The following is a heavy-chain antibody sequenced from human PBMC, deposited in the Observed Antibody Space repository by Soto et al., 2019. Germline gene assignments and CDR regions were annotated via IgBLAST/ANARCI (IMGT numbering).Heavy chain of an antibody. D-gene: IGHD4-17*01. J-gene: IGHJ4*02. Sequence: EVQLVESGGGLVQPEGSLRLSCAGSGFSFSNHHMHWVRQAPGKGLEYVSGISANGGTIYYANSVKGRFTISRDNSKNTLFLQMGDLRNEDMAVYYCARVRKTYGDYDYWGQGTLVTVSS. CDR3: ARVRKTYGDYDY. V-gene: IGHV3-64*01. CDR2: ISANGGTI. CDR1: GFSFSNHH.